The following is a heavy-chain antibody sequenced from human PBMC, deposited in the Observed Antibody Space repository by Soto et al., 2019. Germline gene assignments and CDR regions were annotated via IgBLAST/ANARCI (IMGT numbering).Heavy chain of an antibody. CDR2: ISSSSSYT. V-gene: IGHV3-11*05. CDR3: ARDADILTGSDAFDI. J-gene: IGHJ3*02. CDR1: GFTFSDYY. Sequence: GGSLRLSCAASGFTFSDYYMSLIRQAQGKGLEWVSYISSSSSYTNYADSVKGRFTISRDNAKNSLYLQMNSLRAEDTAVYYCARDADILTGSDAFDIWGQGTMVTVSS. D-gene: IGHD3-9*01.